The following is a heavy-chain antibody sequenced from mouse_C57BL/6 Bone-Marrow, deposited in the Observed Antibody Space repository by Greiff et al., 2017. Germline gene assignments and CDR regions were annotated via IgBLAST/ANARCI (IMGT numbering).Heavy chain of an antibody. D-gene: IGHD2-5*01. CDR1: GFTFSSYA. J-gene: IGHJ4*01. CDR2: ISDGGSYT. Sequence: EVKLMESGGGLVKPGGSLKLSCAASGFTFSSYAMSWVRQTPEKRLEWVATISDGGSYTYYPDNVKGRFTISRDNAKNNLYLQMSHLKSEDIAMYYCARDGLYYSNCYAMDYWGQGTSVTVSS. CDR3: ARDGLYYSNCYAMDY. V-gene: IGHV5-4*01.